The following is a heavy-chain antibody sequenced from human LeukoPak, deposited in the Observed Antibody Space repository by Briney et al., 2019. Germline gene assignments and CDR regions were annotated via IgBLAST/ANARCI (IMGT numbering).Heavy chain of an antibody. CDR3: ARGGDGNVDWYFDL. J-gene: IGHJ2*01. V-gene: IGHV4-59*01. CDR2: VYYSGST. CDR1: GGSMSTFY. Sequence: SETLSLTCTVSGGSMSTFYWSWIRQTPGKGLEWIGHVYYSGSTKYNPSLGSRVTMSIDTSKHQFSLKLSSVTTVDTAFYYCARGGDGNVDWYFDLWGRGTLVTVSS.